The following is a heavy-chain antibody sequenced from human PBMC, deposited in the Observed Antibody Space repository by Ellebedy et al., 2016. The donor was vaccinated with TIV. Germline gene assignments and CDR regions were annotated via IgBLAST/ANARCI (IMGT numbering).Heavy chain of an antibody. Sequence: ASVMVSCXASGGTFSSYAISWVRQTPGEGLVLMGVFIPLFGTANYAQKFQGRVTITADDSTSTVYMELSSLRSEDTAVYYCAKKYSDSSDIDLDAFDIWGQGTMVTVSS. CDR1: GGTFSSYA. CDR2: FIPLFGTA. D-gene: IGHD6-6*01. J-gene: IGHJ3*02. CDR3: AKKYSDSSDIDLDAFDI. V-gene: IGHV1-69*13.